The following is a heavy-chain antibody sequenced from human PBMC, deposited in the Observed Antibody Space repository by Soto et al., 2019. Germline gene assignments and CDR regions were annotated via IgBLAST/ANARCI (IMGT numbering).Heavy chain of an antibody. D-gene: IGHD3-10*01. J-gene: IGHJ5*02. CDR3: ARSYMVRGVILFKWFDP. V-gene: IGHV1-2*04. CDR1: GYTFTGYY. Sequence: ASVKVSCKASGYTFTGYYMHWVRQAPGQGLEWMGWINPNSGGTNYAQKFQGWVTMTRDTSISTAYMELRSLRSDDTAVYYCARSYMVRGVILFKWFDPWGQGTLVTVSS. CDR2: INPNSGGT.